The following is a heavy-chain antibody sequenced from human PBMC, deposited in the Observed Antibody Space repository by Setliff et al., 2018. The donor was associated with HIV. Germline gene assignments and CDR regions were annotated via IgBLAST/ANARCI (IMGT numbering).Heavy chain of an antibody. CDR1: GYTFTSYG. J-gene: IGHJ6*03. Sequence: WASVKVSCKASGYTFTSYGITWVRQAPGQGLEWMGWIGAHNGYTKYAQNLQGRVSMTTDTSTSTAYMELRSLRSDDTAVYYCARYGSSSWDNYYYMDVWGKGTTVTVSS. V-gene: IGHV1-18*01. CDR3: ARYGSSSWDNYYYMDV. CDR2: IGAHNGYT. D-gene: IGHD6-13*01.